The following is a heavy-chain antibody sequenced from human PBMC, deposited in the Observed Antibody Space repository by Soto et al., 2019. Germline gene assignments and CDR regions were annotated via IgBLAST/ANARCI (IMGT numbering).Heavy chain of an antibody. CDR2: INSDDTSS. CDR1: GLSVSNYW. V-gene: IGHV3-74*01. D-gene: IGHD3-10*01. CDR3: VRGCRRGGHYYIHY. Sequence: PGGSLRLSCAASGLSVSNYWMHWVRQTPGKGLVWVSRINSDDTSSSYAASVKGRFTISRDNAKNTLYLQMNSLRADDTAVYYCVRGCRRGGHYYIHYSGQGTLVSVSS. J-gene: IGHJ4*02.